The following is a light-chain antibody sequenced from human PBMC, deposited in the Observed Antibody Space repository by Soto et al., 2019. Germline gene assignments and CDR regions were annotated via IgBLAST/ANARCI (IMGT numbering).Light chain of an antibody. CDR1: SSNIGTHT. Sequence: QSVLTQPPSASGTPGQRVTISCSGSSSNIGTHTVNWHQQVPGTAPKLLIYSNSQRPSGVPDRFSGSKSGTSAFLAISGLQSEDEADYYCGAWDDGVYVFGTGTKLTVL. CDR3: GAWDDGVYV. J-gene: IGLJ1*01. CDR2: SNS. V-gene: IGLV1-44*01.